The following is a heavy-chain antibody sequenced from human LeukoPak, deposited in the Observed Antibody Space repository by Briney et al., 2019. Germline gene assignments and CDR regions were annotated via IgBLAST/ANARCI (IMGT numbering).Heavy chain of an antibody. CDR1: GYSISSGYY. CDR2: IYHSGST. J-gene: IGHJ6*03. V-gene: IGHV4-38-2*01. CDR3: ARLSVAGTSGYYYMDV. Sequence: SETLSLTCAVSGYSISSGYYWGWIRQPPGKGLEWIGSIYHSGSTYYNPSLKTRVTISVDTSKNQFSLKLSTVTAADTAVYYCARLSVAGTSGYYYMDVWGKGATVTVSS. D-gene: IGHD6-19*01.